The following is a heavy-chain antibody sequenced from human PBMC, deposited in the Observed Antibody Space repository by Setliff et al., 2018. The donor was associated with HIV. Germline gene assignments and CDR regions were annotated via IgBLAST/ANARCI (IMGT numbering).Heavy chain of an antibody. CDR2: IYISGST. Sequence: SETLSLTCTVSGGSISSYYWSWIRQPAGKGLEWIGHIYISGSTNYNPSLKSRVTMSIDTSKNQFSLRLSSLTAADTAVYYCARTSELGWAPFDYWGQGTLVTAPQ. CDR1: GGSISSYY. V-gene: IGHV4-4*07. CDR3: ARTSELGWAPFDY. J-gene: IGHJ4*02. D-gene: IGHD7-27*01.